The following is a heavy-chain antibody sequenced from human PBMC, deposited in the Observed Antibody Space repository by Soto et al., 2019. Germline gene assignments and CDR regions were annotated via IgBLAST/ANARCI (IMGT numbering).Heavy chain of an antibody. D-gene: IGHD6-19*01. V-gene: IGHV3-23*01. J-gene: IGHJ4*02. CDR2: ISGSGGST. CDR3: ATVHSSGWYYFDY. Sequence: PGGSLRLSCAASGFTFSSYAMSWVRQAPGKGLEWVSAISGSGGSTYYADSVKGRFTISRDNSKNTLYLQMNSLRAEDTAVYYCATVHSSGWYYFDYWGQGTLVTVPQ. CDR1: GFTFSSYA.